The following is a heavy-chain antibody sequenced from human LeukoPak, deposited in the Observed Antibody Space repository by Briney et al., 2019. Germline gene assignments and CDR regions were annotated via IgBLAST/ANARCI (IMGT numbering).Heavy chain of an antibody. J-gene: IGHJ5*02. Sequence: GESLKISCKGSGYSFTNYWIGWVRQMPGKGLEWMGIIYPGDSDTTYSPSFQGQVTISADKSISTAYLQWSSLKASDTAMYYCARIAYSTTWSAARFDPWGQGTLVTVSS. CDR2: IYPGDSDT. D-gene: IGHD3-16*01. CDR3: ARIAYSTTWSAARFDP. V-gene: IGHV5-51*01. CDR1: GYSFTNYW.